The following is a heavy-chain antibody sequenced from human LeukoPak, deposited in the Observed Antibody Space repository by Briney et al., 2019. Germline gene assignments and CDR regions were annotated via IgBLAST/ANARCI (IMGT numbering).Heavy chain of an antibody. Sequence: GGSLRLSCAASGFTLSNYGMSWARQAPGKGLEWVSYITISGGTYYADSVKGRFTISRDSAKNSLSLQMNSLRAEDTAVYYCAKGMPDMAYLDCWGQGTLVTVSS. CDR1: GFTLSNYG. J-gene: IGHJ4*02. V-gene: IGHV3-48*01. CDR3: AKGMPDMAYLDC. CDR2: ITISGGT. D-gene: IGHD5-18*01.